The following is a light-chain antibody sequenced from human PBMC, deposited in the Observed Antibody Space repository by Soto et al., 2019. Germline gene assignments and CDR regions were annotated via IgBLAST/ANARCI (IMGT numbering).Light chain of an antibody. CDR2: EVT. V-gene: IGLV2-14*01. Sequence: QSALTQPPSASGSPGQSITISCTGISSDIGGYNSVSWYQQHPGKAPKLMIYEVTNRPSGVSNRFSGSESGNTASLTISELQAEDEADYYCSSHTSSRTYVFGTGTKVTVL. CDR3: SSHTSSRTYV. CDR1: SSDIGGYNS. J-gene: IGLJ1*01.